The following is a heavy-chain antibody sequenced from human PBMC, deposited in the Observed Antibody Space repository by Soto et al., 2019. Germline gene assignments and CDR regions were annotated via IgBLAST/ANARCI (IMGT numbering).Heavy chain of an antibody. D-gene: IGHD3-3*01. V-gene: IGHV1-69*06. CDR2: IIPIFGTA. Sequence: GASVKVSCKASGGTFSSYPISWVRQAPGQGLEWMGGIIPIFGTANYAQKFQGRVTITADKSTSTAYMGLSSLRSEDTAVYYCARGGLYDFWSGYSPGAYYYYGMDVWGQGTMVTVSS. CDR1: GGTFSSYP. J-gene: IGHJ6*02. CDR3: ARGGLYDFWSGYSPGAYYYYGMDV.